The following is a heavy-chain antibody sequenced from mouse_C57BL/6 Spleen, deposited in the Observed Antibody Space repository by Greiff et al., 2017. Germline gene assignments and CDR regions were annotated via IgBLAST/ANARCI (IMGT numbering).Heavy chain of an antibody. Sequence: EVQGVESGGGLVKPGGSLTLSCAASGFTFSDYGMHWVRQAPEKGLAWVAYISSGSSTIYYADTVKGRFTISRDNAKNTLFLQMISLRSEDTAMYYCASYGSSYVGYCDVWGTGTTVTVSS. CDR1: GFTFSDYG. D-gene: IGHD1-1*01. CDR2: ISSGSSTI. CDR3: ASYGSSYVGYCDV. J-gene: IGHJ1*03. V-gene: IGHV5-17*01.